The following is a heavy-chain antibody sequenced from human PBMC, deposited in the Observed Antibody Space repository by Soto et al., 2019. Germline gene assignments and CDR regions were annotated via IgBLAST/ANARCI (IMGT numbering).Heavy chain of an antibody. CDR1: GYTFTSYG. J-gene: IGHJ5*02. Sequence: QVQLVQSGAEVKKPGASVKVSCKASGYTFTSYGISWVRQAPGQGLEWMGWISAYNGNTNYAQKLQGRVTMTTDTSTSKAYMELRSLRSDDTAVYHCARDGLRFGYSSSFRRFDPWGQGTLVTVSS. CDR3: ARDGLRFGYSSSFRRFDP. CDR2: ISAYNGNT. V-gene: IGHV1-18*01. D-gene: IGHD6-13*01.